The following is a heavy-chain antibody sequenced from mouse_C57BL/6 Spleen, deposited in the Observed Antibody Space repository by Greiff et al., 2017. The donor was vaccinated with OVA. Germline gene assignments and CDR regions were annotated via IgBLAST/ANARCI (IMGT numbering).Heavy chain of an antibody. CDR2: INPYNGGT. J-gene: IGHJ3*01. Sequence: EVKLMESGPVLVKPGASVKMSCKASGYTFTDYYMNWVKQSHGKSLEWIGVINPYNGGTSYNQKFKGKATLTVDKSSSTAYMELNSLTSEDSAVYYCERGEGDYAWFAYWGQGTLVTVSA. V-gene: IGHV1-19*01. D-gene: IGHD2-4*01. CDR1: GYTFTDYY. CDR3: ERGEGDYAWFAY.